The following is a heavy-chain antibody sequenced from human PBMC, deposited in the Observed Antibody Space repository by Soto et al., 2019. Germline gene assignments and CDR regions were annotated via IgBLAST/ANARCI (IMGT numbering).Heavy chain of an antibody. CDR2: ISYDGSNK. CDR1: GFTFSSYA. D-gene: IGHD2-21*01. CDR3: ARDSAVVEPQFDY. V-gene: IGHV3-30-3*01. J-gene: IGHJ4*02. Sequence: PGGSVRLSCAASGFTFSSYAMHWVRQAPGKGLEWVAVISYDGSNKYYADSVKGRFTISRDNSKNTLYLQMNSLRAEDTAVYYCARDSAVVEPQFDYWGQGTLVTVSS.